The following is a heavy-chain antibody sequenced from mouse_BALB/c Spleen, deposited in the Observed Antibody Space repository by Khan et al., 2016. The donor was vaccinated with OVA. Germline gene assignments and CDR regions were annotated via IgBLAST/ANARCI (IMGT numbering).Heavy chain of an antibody. CDR2: ISSAATYT. V-gene: IGHV5-9-1*01. CDR1: GFTFSSFV. J-gene: IGHJ3*01. CDR3: ATGNYGWFDY. Sequence: EVELVESGGGLVEPGGSLKLSCAASGFTFSSFVMSWVRQTPEKRLEWVATISSAATYTYYPDSVKGRFTISRDNAKNTLYLQMNSLRSDDTAISDGATGNYGWFDYWGQGTLVTVST. D-gene: IGHD2-1*01.